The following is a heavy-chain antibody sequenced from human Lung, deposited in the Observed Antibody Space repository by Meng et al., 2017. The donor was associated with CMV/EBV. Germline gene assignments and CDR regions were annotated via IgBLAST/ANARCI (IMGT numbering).Heavy chain of an antibody. Sequence: SGASVSSGTYYWNWIRQSPGMGLEWIGYIYSSGRTKYNPSLQSRVTISVDGSKNQFSLKLTSVTAADTAVYCCARDAWSSTWDGLDYWGQGTLVTVSS. D-gene: IGHD6-6*01. J-gene: IGHJ4*02. CDR3: ARDAWSSTWDGLDY. CDR2: IYSSGRT. CDR1: GASVSSGTYY. V-gene: IGHV4-61*01.